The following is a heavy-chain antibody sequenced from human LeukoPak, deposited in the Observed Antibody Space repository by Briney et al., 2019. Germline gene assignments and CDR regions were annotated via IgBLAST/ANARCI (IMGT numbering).Heavy chain of an antibody. V-gene: IGHV1-69*06. CDR1: GGTFSSYA. J-gene: IGHJ4*02. CDR2: IIPIFGTA. D-gene: IGHD6-19*01. CDR3: AREGLVEYSSGWYDY. Sequence: SVKVSCKASGGTFSSYAISWVRQAPGQGLEWMGGIIPIFGTANYAQKFQGRVTITADKSTSTAYMELSSLRSEDTAVYYCAREGLVEYSSGWYDYWGQGTLVTVSS.